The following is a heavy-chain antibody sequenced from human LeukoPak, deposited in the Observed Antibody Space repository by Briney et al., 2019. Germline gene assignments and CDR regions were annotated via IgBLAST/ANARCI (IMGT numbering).Heavy chain of an antibody. D-gene: IGHD3-22*01. V-gene: IGHV1-18*01. Sequence: ASVKVSCKASGYTFTSYGISWVRQAPGQGLEWMGWISAYNGNTNYAQKLQGRVTMTTDTSTGTAYMELRSLRSDDTAVYYCASTELYYDSSGYSPIDFDYWGQGTLVTVSS. J-gene: IGHJ4*02. CDR1: GYTFTSYG. CDR3: ASTELYYDSSGYSPIDFDY. CDR2: ISAYNGNT.